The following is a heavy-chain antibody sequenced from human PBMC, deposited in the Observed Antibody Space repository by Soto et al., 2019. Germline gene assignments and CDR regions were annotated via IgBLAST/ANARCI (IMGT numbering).Heavy chain of an antibody. CDR1: GGSISSYY. Sequence: SETLSLTCTVSGGSISSYYWSWIRQPPGKGLEWIGYIYYSGSTNYNPSLKSRVTISVDTSKNQFSLKLSSVTAADTAVYYCARGFEYSGSYPRGYYFDYWGQGTLVTVS. V-gene: IGHV4-59*01. CDR3: ARGFEYSGSYPRGYYFDY. D-gene: IGHD6-6*01. CDR2: IYYSGST. J-gene: IGHJ4*02.